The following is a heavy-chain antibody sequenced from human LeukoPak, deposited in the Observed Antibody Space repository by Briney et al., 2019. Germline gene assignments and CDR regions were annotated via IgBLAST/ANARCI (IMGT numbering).Heavy chain of an antibody. V-gene: IGHV1-2*02. Sequence: ASVKVSCKASGYTFTGYYMHWVRQAPGQGLEWMGWINPNSGGTNYAQKFQGRVTMTRDTSISTAYMELSRLRSDDTAVYYCARAKGIAVAGTVSVWSQGTLVTVSS. CDR2: INPNSGGT. J-gene: IGHJ4*02. CDR3: ARAKGIAVAGTVSV. D-gene: IGHD6-19*01. CDR1: GYTFTGYY.